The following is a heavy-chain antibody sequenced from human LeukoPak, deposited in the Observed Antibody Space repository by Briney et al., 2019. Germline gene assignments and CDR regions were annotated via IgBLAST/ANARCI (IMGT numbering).Heavy chain of an antibody. CDR1: GFTFSSYE. Sequence: PGGSLRLSCAASGFTFSSYEMNWVRQAPGKGLEWISYISGSGSIIYYADSVKGRFTISRDNARRSLYLQMNSLRAEDTAVYYCVRTYSSGYSFDSWGQGTLVTVSS. V-gene: IGHV3-48*03. CDR3: VRTYSSGYSFDS. CDR2: ISGSGSII. J-gene: IGHJ4*02. D-gene: IGHD3-22*01.